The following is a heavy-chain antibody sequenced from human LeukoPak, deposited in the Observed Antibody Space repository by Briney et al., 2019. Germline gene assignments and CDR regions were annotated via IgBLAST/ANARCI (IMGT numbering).Heavy chain of an antibody. V-gene: IGHV4-34*01. CDR1: GGSFSGYY. CDR2: INHSGST. D-gene: IGHD5-18*01. CDR3: ARVGYSYGPFDY. Sequence: PSETLSLTCAVYGGSFSGYYWSWIRQPPGKGLEWIGEINHSGSTNYNPSLKSRVTISVDMSKNQFSLKLSSVTAAGTAVYYCARVGYSYGPFDYWGQGTLVTVSS. J-gene: IGHJ4*02.